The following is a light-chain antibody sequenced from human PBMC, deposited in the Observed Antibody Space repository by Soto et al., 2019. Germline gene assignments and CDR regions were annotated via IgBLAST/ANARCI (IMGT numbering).Light chain of an antibody. CDR2: LNSDGRH. V-gene: IGLV4-69*01. CDR3: QTWGTGFRV. Sequence: QPVLTQSPSASASLGASVKLTCTLSSGHSSYAIAWHQQQPEKGPRYLMKLNSDGRHIKGDGIPDRFSGSSSGAERYLTISSLQSEDEADYYCQTWGTGFRVFGGGTKVTVL. J-gene: IGLJ3*02. CDR1: SGHSSYA.